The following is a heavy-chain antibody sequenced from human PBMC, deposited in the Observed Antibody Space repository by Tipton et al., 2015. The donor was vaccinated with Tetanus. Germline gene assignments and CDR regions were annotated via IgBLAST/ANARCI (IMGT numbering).Heavy chain of an antibody. CDR3: ARGGTMVHGVILQDHFYY. Sequence: TLSLTCDVSGGPVSSSNWWSWVRQAPGKGLEWIGEIYYSGTTNYNPSLKSRVTISTDKSKNQVSLRLSSVTAADTAVYFCARGGTMVHGVILQDHFYYWGQGTLVTVSS. V-gene: IGHV4-4*01. D-gene: IGHD3-10*01. CDR1: GGPVSSSNW. J-gene: IGHJ4*02. CDR2: IYYSGTT.